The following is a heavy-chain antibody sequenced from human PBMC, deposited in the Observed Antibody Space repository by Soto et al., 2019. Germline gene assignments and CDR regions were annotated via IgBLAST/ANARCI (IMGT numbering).Heavy chain of an antibody. CDR2: IYSGGQS. Sequence: EVQLAESGGSLIQPGGSLRLSCAASGFSVSDNYMSWVRQAPGKGLEWVSVIYSGGQSFYADSVKGRFSTSRDNTKNTLFLQLNSLRAEETAVYHCVHYCDTGDYLTYGMDVWGQGTTVTVS. V-gene: IGHV3-53*01. CDR3: VHYCDTGDYLTYGMDV. J-gene: IGHJ6*02. CDR1: GFSVSDNY. D-gene: IGHD3-22*01.